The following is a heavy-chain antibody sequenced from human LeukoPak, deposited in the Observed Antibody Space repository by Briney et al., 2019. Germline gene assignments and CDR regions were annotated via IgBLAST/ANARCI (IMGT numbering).Heavy chain of an antibody. CDR3: ARPMMNFGVTLVF. CDR2: IDAGNGDT. CDR1: GYTFTTYA. J-gene: IGHJ4*02. D-gene: IGHD3-16*01. Sequence: ASVKVSCKASGYTFTTYAIHWVRQAPGQRLEWMAWIDAGNGDTKYSQKFQGRVTIARDTSASTAYMELSSLRSEDTAVYYCARPMMNFGVTLVFWGQGTLVTVSS. V-gene: IGHV1-3*01.